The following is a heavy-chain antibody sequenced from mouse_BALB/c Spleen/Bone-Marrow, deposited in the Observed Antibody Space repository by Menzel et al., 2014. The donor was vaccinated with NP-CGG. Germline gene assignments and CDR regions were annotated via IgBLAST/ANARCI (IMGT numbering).Heavy chain of an antibody. J-gene: IGHJ4*01. CDR3: ARNYDYDGGYCAMDY. Sequence: VKLMESGAQVAKPGASVKMSCKASGYTFXSYWMHWVKQRPGQGLEWIGYINPITGYTEYNQKFKDKATLTADKSSSTAYMQLSSLTSEDSAVYYCARNYDYDGGYCAMDYWGQGTSVTVSS. CDR1: GYTFXSYW. CDR2: INPITGYT. D-gene: IGHD2-4*01. V-gene: IGHV1-7*01.